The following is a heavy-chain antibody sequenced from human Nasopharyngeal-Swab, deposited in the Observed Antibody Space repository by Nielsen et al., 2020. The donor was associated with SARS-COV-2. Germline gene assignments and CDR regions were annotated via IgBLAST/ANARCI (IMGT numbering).Heavy chain of an antibody. J-gene: IGHJ4*02. V-gene: IGHV3-30*18. D-gene: IGHD1-26*01. CDR2: ISYDGSNK. CDR1: GFTFSSYG. CDR3: AKARYSGSYPPPFFDY. Sequence: GASLQFSCAASGFTFSSYGMHWVRQAPGKGLEWVAVISYDGSNKYYADSVKGRFTISRDNSKNTLYLQMNSLRAEDTAVYYCAKARYSGSYPPPFFDYWGQGTLVTVSS.